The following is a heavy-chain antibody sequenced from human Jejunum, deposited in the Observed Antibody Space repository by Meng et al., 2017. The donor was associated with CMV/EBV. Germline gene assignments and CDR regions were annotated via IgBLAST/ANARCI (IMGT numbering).Heavy chain of an antibody. V-gene: IGHV1-69*05. CDR1: GNTFDSNT. CDR2: IIVIFGTP. CDR3: ARGPSYYDIIY. D-gene: IGHD3-10*01. Sequence: SCKTYGNTFDSNTIAWVRQAPGQGLEWLGGIIVIFGTPNYAQNFQGRVTITTDEAASTTYMEMNNLRSEDTAVYFCARGPSYYDIIYWGPGTLVTVSS. J-gene: IGHJ4*02.